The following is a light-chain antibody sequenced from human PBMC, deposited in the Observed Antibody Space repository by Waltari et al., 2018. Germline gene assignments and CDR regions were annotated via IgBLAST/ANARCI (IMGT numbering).Light chain of an antibody. CDR2: GAS. J-gene: IGKJ4*01. CDR3: QQYNDWPPLT. Sequence: EVVMTQSPATLSLSPGESATLYCRASQSVSRFLAWYQQKPGQAPRLLIYGASTRATGIPARFSGSGSGTEFTLTISSLQSEDFAVYYCQQYNDWPPLTFGGGTKVEIK. V-gene: IGKV3-15*01. CDR1: QSVSRF.